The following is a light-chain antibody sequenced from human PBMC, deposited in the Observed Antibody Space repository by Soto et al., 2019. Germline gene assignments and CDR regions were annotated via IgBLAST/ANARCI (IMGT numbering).Light chain of an antibody. V-gene: IGLV2-8*01. CDR2: DVS. CDR3: QSYDSSLSEGV. Sequence: QSALTQPPSASGSPGQSVTISCTGTPSDVGGYNSVSWYQQYPGKAPKLMIYDVSKRPSGVPDRFSGSKSGNTASLAITGLQAGDEADYYCQSYDSSLSEGVFGGGTKLTVL. CDR1: PSDVGGYNS. J-gene: IGLJ2*01.